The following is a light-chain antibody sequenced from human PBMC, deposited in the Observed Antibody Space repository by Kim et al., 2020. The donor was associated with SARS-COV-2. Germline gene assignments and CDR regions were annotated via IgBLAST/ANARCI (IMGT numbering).Light chain of an antibody. J-gene: IGLJ3*02. CDR1: ISNIGSYNY. V-gene: IGLV2-14*03. CDR2: DIN. Sequence: GHSITISCTATISNIGSYNYVSWHQQHPGKAPKLMIYDINKRPSGISSRFSGSKSGSTASLTISGLQSEDEADYYCSSFTTRSTLVFGGGTKVTVL. CDR3: SSFTTRSTLV.